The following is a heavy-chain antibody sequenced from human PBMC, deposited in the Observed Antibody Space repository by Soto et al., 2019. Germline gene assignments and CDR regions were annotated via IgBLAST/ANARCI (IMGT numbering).Heavy chain of an antibody. D-gene: IGHD5-12*01. CDR1: SGSISSYY. J-gene: IGHJ4*02. CDR3: ARQGKRWLRPTPPYYFDY. V-gene: IGHV4-59*08. CDR2: IYYSGST. Sequence: SGTLALTCTVSSGSISSYYWSWIRQPPGKGLEWIGYIYYSGSTNYNPSLKSRVTISVDTSKNQFSLKLSSVTAADTAVYYCARQGKRWLRPTPPYYFDYWGQGTLVTVSS.